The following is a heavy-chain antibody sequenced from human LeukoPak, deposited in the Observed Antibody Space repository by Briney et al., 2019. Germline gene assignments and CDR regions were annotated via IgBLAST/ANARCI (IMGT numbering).Heavy chain of an antibody. D-gene: IGHD3-22*01. CDR1: GFTFDDYA. J-gene: IGHJ4*02. V-gene: IGHV3-9*01. CDR3: AKGGYYPC. Sequence: GGSLRLSCAASGFTFDDYAMHWVRQAPGKGLEWVSGISWNSGSIGYADSVKGRFTISRDNAKNSLYLQMNSLRAEDTALYYCAKGGYYPCRGQGTLVTVSS. CDR2: ISWNSGSI.